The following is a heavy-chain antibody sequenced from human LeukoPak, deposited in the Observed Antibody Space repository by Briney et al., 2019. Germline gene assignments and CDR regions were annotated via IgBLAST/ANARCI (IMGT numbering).Heavy chain of an antibody. J-gene: IGHJ4*02. Sequence: GGSLRLSCTASGFTFSSYGMHWVRQAPGKGLEWVAVISYDGSNKYYADSVKGRFTIPRDISKNTLYLQMNSLVAEDKGGYYCAKDRGGFGEYIDYWGQGTLVTVSS. CDR3: AKDRGGFGEYIDY. CDR1: GFTFSSYG. D-gene: IGHD3-10*01. CDR2: ISYDGSNK. V-gene: IGHV3-30*18.